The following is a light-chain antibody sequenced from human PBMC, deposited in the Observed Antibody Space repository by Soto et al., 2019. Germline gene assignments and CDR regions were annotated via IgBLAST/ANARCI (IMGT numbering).Light chain of an antibody. CDR2: STS. CDR1: SSNIGSFT. CDR3: AAWDGSLNGPYV. V-gene: IGLV1-44*01. J-gene: IGLJ1*01. Sequence: QSVLSQPPSASGTPGQRVTISCSGSSSNIGSFTVSWYQQLPGRAPKLLIYSTSQRSSGVPDRFSGSKSGTSASLAISGLQSEDEAEYYCAAWDGSLNGPYVFGNGTKV.